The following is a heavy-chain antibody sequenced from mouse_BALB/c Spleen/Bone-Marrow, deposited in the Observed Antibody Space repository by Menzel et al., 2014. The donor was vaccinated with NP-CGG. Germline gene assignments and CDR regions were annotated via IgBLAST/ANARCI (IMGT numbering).Heavy chain of an antibody. CDR3: AREVDYAMDY. D-gene: IGHD1-1*01. CDR1: GFNIKDTY. Sequence: VQLHQPGAELVKPGPSVKLSCTASGFNIKDTYMHWVKQRPEQGLEWIGRIDPANGNTKYDPKFQGKATITADTSSNTAYLQLSSLTSEDTAVYYCAREVDYAMDYWCQGTSVTVSS. V-gene: IGHV14-3*02. CDR2: IDPANGNT. J-gene: IGHJ4*01.